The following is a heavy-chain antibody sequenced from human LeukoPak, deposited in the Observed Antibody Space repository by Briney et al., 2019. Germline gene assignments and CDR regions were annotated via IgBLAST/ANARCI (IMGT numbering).Heavy chain of an antibody. D-gene: IGHD3-9*01. CDR1: GGSISSSYY. V-gene: IGHV4-61*01. J-gene: IGHJ6*03. CDR3: ARVRTYSYKDYDILTGLGDYYYMDV. CDR2: IYYSGST. Sequence: SGTLSLTCAVSGGSISSSYYWSWIRQPPGKGLEWIGYIYYSGSTNYNPSLKSRVTISVDTSKNQFSLKLSSVTAADTAVYYCARVRTYSYKDYDILTGLGDYYYMDVWGKGTTVTVSS.